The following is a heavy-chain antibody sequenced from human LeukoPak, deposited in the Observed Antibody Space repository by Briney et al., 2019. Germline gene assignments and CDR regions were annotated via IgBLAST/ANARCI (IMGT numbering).Heavy chain of an antibody. CDR3: ARDGPDYDYVWGGYRAPPPLDY. Sequence: GGSLRLSCAASGFTFSSYGMHWVRQAPGKGLEWVAVIWYDGSNKYYADSVKGRFTISRDNSKNTLYLQMNSLRAEDTAVYYCARDGPDYDYVWGGYRAPPPLDYWGQGTLVTVSS. J-gene: IGHJ4*02. CDR1: GFTFSSYG. CDR2: IWYDGSNK. V-gene: IGHV3-33*01. D-gene: IGHD3-16*02.